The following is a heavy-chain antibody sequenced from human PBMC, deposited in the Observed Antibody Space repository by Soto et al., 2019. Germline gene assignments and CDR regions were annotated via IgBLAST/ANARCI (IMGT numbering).Heavy chain of an antibody. CDR2: IWYDGSNK. J-gene: IGHJ4*02. D-gene: IGHD2-2*01. V-gene: IGHV3-33*01. Sequence: GGSLILSCAASGFTFSSYGMHWVRQAPGKGLEWVAVIWYDGSNKYYADSVKGRFTISRDNSKNTLYLQMNSLRAEDTAVYYCARESGGYCSSTSCEYYFDYWGQGTLVTVSS. CDR3: ARESGGYCSSTSCEYYFDY. CDR1: GFTFSSYG.